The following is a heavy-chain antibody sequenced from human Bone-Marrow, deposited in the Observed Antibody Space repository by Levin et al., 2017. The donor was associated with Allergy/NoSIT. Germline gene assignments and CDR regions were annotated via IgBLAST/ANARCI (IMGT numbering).Heavy chain of an antibody. CDR3: ARGRRTIAAGLLDPDAFEF. D-gene: IGHD6-13*01. V-gene: IGHV1-2*02. CDR2: INPNSGAT. Sequence: GESLKISCKASGYTFTAYYIHWVRQAPGQGLEWMGWINPNSGATHYAQKFQDRATMTRDTSITTAYMDLTGLTSGDAAVYFCARGRRTIAAGLLDPDAFEFWGQGTLVPVSS. J-gene: IGHJ3*01. CDR1: GYTFTAYY.